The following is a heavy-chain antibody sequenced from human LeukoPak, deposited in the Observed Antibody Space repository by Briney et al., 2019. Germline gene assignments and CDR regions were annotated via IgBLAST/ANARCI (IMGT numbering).Heavy chain of an antibody. Sequence: PGGSLRLSCAASGFTFRSYGMTWVRQAPGRGLEWEANIKEDGGEKFHVDSVKGRFTISRDNAKKSLYLQMNSLRAEDTAVYFCARVLGCTNGVCHDAFDIWGQGTVVTVSS. CDR1: GFTFRSYG. CDR2: IKEDGGEK. CDR3: ARVLGCTNGVCHDAFDI. J-gene: IGHJ3*02. V-gene: IGHV3-7*01. D-gene: IGHD2-8*01.